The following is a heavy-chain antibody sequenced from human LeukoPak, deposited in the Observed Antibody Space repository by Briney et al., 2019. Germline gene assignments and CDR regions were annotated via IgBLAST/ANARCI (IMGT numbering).Heavy chain of an antibody. Sequence: GRSLRLSCAASGFTFSSYVMHWVRQAPGKGLEWVAFIRYDGSNKYYADSVKGRFTISRDNSKNTLYLQMNSLRAEDTAVYYCARDEPGYGQFLLYWGQGTLVTVSS. D-gene: IGHD1-1*01. CDR1: GFTFSSYV. CDR3: ARDEPGYGQFLLY. V-gene: IGHV3-30*02. J-gene: IGHJ4*02. CDR2: IRYDGSNK.